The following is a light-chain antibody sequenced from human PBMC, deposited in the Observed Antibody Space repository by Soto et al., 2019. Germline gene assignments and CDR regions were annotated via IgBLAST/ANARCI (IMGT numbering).Light chain of an antibody. J-gene: IGKJ2*01. CDR3: QQFRSWPYT. Sequence: EIVMTQSPATLSVSPGERVTLSCRASQSININLAWYQQKLGQAPRLLIYSASARVTDVPARFTGGGSGTEFTLSISTLQPEDCAVYYCQQFRSWPYTFGQGTKLEAK. CDR1: QSININ. CDR2: SAS. V-gene: IGKV3-15*01.